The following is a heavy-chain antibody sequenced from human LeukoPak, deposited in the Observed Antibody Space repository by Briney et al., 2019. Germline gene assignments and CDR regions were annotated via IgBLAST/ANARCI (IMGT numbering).Heavy chain of an antibody. CDR1: GGSISSSSYY. CDR2: IYYSGST. V-gene: IGHV4-39*07. CDR3: AREPLLVATVTNDAFDI. Sequence: SETLSLTCTVSGGSISSSSYYWGWIRQPPGKGLEWIGSIYYSGSTYYNPSLKSRVTITVDTSKNQFSLKLSSVTAADTAVYYCAREPLLVATVTNDAFDIWGQGTMVTVSS. D-gene: IGHD4-17*01. J-gene: IGHJ3*02.